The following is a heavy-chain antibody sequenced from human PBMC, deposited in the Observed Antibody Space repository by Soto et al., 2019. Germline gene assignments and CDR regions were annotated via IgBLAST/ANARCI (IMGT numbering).Heavy chain of an antibody. CDR1: GFAFGSYW. Sequence: EVQLVESGGGLVQPGGSLRLSCAASGFAFGSYWMHWVRQAPGKGLVWVSRISQDGTIATQADSVKGRFTISRDNAKNTLYLQMNSLRADDTAVYYCLSDQRHWNEFAEQWGQGTLVTVSS. CDR2: ISQDGTIA. V-gene: IGHV3-74*01. D-gene: IGHD1-1*01. CDR3: LSDQRHWNEFAEQ. J-gene: IGHJ4*02.